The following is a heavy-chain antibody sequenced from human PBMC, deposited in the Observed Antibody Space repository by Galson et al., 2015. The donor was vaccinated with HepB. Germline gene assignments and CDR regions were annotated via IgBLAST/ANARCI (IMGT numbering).Heavy chain of an antibody. CDR2: INQGGRTK. CDR3: AKDKYQLFYTWLHP. D-gene: IGHD3-10*02. CDR1: GFIFTDFW. Sequence: SLRLSCAASGFIFTDFWMSWVRQAPGKGLEWVANINQGGRTKQYAASVKGRFTISRDNAKSSLYLQLNSLRVEDTAVYYCAKDKYQLFYTWLHPWGPGTLVTVSS. V-gene: IGHV3-7*03. J-gene: IGHJ5*02.